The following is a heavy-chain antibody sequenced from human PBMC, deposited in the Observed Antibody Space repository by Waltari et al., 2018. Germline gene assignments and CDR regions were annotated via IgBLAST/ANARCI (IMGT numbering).Heavy chain of an antibody. V-gene: IGHV3-23*03. D-gene: IGHD4-17*01. CDR2: IYSGGSST. Sequence: EVQLLESGGGLVQPGGSLRLSCAASGFTFSSYAMSWVRQAPGKGLEWVSVIYSGGSSTYYADSVKGRFTISRDNSKNTLYLQMNSLRAEDTAVYYCANSPTADYWGQGTLVTVSS. CDR3: ANSPTADY. CDR1: GFTFSSYA. J-gene: IGHJ4*02.